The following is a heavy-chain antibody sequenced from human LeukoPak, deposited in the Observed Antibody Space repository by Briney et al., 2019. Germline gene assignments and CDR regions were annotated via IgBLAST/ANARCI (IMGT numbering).Heavy chain of an antibody. D-gene: IGHD2-2*01. CDR3: ARSTLYCSSTSCYVSYYYGMDV. Sequence: SVKVSCKASGGTFSSYAISWVRQAPGQGLEWMGGIIPIFGTANYAQKFQGRVMITADKSTSTAYMELSSLRSEDTAVYYCARSTLYCSSTSCYVSYYYGMDVWGKGTTVTVSS. J-gene: IGHJ6*04. V-gene: IGHV1-69*06. CDR1: GGTFSSYA. CDR2: IIPIFGTA.